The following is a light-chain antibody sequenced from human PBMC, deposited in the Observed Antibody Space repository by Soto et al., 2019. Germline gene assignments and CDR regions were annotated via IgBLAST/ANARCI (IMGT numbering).Light chain of an antibody. CDR2: GAS. Sequence: EIVLTQSPGTLSLSPGERATLSCRASQSVSSSYLGWYQQKPGQAPRLLIYGASTRATGIPDRFSGSGSGTDFTLTISRLEPEDVAVYYCQHYGSSIFTFGPGTKVDIK. CDR3: QHYGSSIFT. CDR1: QSVSSSY. J-gene: IGKJ3*01. V-gene: IGKV3-20*01.